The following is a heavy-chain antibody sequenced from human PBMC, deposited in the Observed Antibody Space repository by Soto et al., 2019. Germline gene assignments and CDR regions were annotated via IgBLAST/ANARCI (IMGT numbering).Heavy chain of an antibody. CDR2: ISWNSGSI. Sequence: PGGSLRLSCAASGFTFDDYAMHWVRQAPGKGLEWVSGISWNSGSIGYADSVKGRFTISRDNAKNSLYLQMNSLRAEDTALYYCAKDMAGSGSYNPLGYYYYGMDVWGQGTTVTVSS. D-gene: IGHD3-10*01. CDR1: GFTFDDYA. J-gene: IGHJ6*02. CDR3: AKDMAGSGSYNPLGYYYYGMDV. V-gene: IGHV3-9*01.